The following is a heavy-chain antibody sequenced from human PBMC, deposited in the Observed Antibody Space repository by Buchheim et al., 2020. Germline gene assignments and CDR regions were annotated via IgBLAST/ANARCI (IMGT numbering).Heavy chain of an antibody. CDR3: ARNYVFWGLRLGELSLPHYYYGMDV. D-gene: IGHD3-16*02. CDR1: GYIFTSYD. CDR2: MNPNSGNT. Sequence: QVQLVQSGAEVKKPGASVKVSCKASGYIFTSYDINWVRQATGQGLEWMGWMNPNSGNTGYAQKFQGRVTMTRNTSISTAYMELSSLRSEDTAVYYCARNYVFWGLRLGELSLPHYYYGMDVWGQGTT. J-gene: IGHJ6*02. V-gene: IGHV1-8*01.